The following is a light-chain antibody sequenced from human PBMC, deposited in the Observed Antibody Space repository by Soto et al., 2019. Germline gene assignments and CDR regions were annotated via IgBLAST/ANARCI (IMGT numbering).Light chain of an antibody. V-gene: IGKV1-5*01. J-gene: IGKJ1*01. CDR2: DAS. Sequence: DIQMTQSASTLSASVGDRVTITCRASQSISSWLAWYQQKPGKAPKLLIYDASSLESGVPSRFSGSGSGTEFTLTISSLQPDDFATYYCQQYNRTFGQGTKVDIK. CDR3: QQYNRT. CDR1: QSISSW.